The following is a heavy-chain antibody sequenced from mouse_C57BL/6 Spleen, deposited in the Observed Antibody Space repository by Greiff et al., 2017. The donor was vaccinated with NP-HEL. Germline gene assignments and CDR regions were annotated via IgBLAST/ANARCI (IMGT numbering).Heavy chain of an antibody. CDR2: INYDGSST. J-gene: IGHJ4*01. Sequence: QSVESEGALVPPFLSLPLSFPSSFFTFIYYYISFFLHFPEKGLEWVANINYDGSSTYYLDSLKSRFIISRDNAKNILYLQMSSLKSEDTATYYCARALYDYGGYYAMDYWGQGTSVTVSS. V-gene: IGHV5-16*01. CDR1: FFTFIYYY. D-gene: IGHD2-4*01. CDR3: ARALYDYGGYYAMDY.